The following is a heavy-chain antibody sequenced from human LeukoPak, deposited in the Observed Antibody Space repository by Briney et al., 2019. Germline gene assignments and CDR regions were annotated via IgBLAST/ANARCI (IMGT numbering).Heavy chain of an antibody. Sequence: SVKVSCKASGFTFTSSAMQWVRQARGQRLEWIGWIVVGSGNTNYAQKFQERVTITRDMSTSTAYMELSSLRSEDTAVYYCAADPFDIVGARFVSLYYWGQGTLVTVSS. D-gene: IGHD1-26*01. CDR3: AADPFDIVGARFVSLYY. CDR1: GFTFTSSA. J-gene: IGHJ4*02. CDR2: IVVGSGNT. V-gene: IGHV1-58*02.